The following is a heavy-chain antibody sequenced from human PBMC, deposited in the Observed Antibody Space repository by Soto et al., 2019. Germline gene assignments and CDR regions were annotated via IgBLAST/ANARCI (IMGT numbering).Heavy chain of an antibody. CDR1: GFTFSSYA. CDR3: ARGGGSYSNWSDP. CDR2: ISGSGGTT. J-gene: IGHJ5*02. D-gene: IGHD1-26*01. V-gene: IGHV3-23*01. Sequence: PGVSLRLSCAASGFTFSSYAMSWVRQAPGKGLEWVSGISGSGGTTYYADPVKGRFTISRDNSKNTLCLQMNSLRAEDTAVYYCARGGGSYSNWSDPWGQGSLVTVSS.